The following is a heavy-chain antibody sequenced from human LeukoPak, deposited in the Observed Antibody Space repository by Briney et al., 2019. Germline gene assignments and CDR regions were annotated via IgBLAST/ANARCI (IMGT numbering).Heavy chain of an antibody. V-gene: IGHV3-7*01. J-gene: IGHJ2*01. CDR1: EFTFASYW. Sequence: PGGSLRLSCAASEFTFASYWMSWVRQPPGKGLEWGANIKEDGSEKNYVDSVKGRFTISRDNAKNSVYLLLNSLTPEDTAVYYCARDLRAGGTWSYGVYFDLWGRGTLVTVSS. D-gene: IGHD4-17*01. CDR3: ARDLRAGGTWSYGVYFDL. CDR2: IKEDGSEK.